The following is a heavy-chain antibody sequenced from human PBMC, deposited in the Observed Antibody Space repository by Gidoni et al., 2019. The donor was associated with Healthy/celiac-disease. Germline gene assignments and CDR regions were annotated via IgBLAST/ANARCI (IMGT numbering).Heavy chain of an antibody. CDR3: AKDPGYGSGGMGP. CDR2: ISGSGGST. Sequence: EVQLLESGGGLVQPGGSLRLSCAASGFTFSRYAMTWVRQAPGKGLEWVSAISGSGGSTYYADSVKGRFTISRDNSKNTLYLQMNSLRAEDTAVYYCAKDPGYGSGGMGPWGQGTLVTVSS. V-gene: IGHV3-23*01. D-gene: IGHD3-10*01. J-gene: IGHJ5*02. CDR1: GFTFSRYA.